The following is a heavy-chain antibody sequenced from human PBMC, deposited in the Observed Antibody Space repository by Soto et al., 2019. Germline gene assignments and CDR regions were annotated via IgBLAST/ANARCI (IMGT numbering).Heavy chain of an antibody. V-gene: IGHV3-23*01. CDR3: ARESDH. CDR1: GFTFSSYA. Sequence: LRLSCAASGFTFSSYAVSWVRQAPGKGLEWVSTISGSGGGTYYADSMKGRFTISRDNSKNTLYLQMYSLRVEDTAVYYCARESDHWGQGTLVTVSS. J-gene: IGHJ4*02. CDR2: ISGSGGGT.